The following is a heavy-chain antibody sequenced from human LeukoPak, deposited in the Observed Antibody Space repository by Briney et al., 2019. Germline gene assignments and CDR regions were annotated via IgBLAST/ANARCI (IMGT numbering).Heavy chain of an antibody. V-gene: IGHV4-61*01. CDR2: IYYNGIA. J-gene: IGHJ4*02. CDR3: ARDNIAAAGTSVY. D-gene: IGHD6-13*01. CDR1: GGSVNSGSYY. Sequence: PETLSLTCTVSGGSVNSGSYYWSWIRQPPGKGLEWIGYIYYNGIANYNPSLKSRVTISLDTSKNQFSLKLTSVTAADTAVYYCARDNIAAAGTSVYWGQGTLVTVSS.